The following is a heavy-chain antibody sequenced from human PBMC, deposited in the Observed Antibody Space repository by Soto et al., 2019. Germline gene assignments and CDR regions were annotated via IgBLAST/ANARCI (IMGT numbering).Heavy chain of an antibody. J-gene: IGHJ3*02. CDR2: IKSKSDGGTT. V-gene: IGHV3-15*07. D-gene: IGHD5-12*01. CDR1: GLTFSDAW. CDR3: VTEYSGAFHI. Sequence: WGPLRLSCAASGLTFSDAWMNWVRQAPGKGLEWVGLIKSKSDGGTTGYNAPIKGRFTISRDDSKKTLYLQMNSLKTDDTAVYYCVTEYSGAFHIWGQGTRVTVSS.